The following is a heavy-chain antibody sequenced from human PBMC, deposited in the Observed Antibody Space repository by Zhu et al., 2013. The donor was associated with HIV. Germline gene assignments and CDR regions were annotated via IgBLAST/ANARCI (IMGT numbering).Heavy chain of an antibody. Sequence: QVQLVQSGAEVRKPGSSVKVSCKASGGTFSSYGISWVRQAPGQGLEWMGGIIPLYVTANYAQKFQGRLTISADEYTSTVYMEVSSLRSEDTAVYYCARGASGESCSGGSCYSGSHFDYWGQGTLVTVSS. D-gene: IGHD2-15*01. V-gene: IGHV1-69*01. CDR1: GGTFSSYG. J-gene: IGHJ4*02. CDR2: IIPLYVTA. CDR3: ARGASGESCSGGSCYSGSHFDY.